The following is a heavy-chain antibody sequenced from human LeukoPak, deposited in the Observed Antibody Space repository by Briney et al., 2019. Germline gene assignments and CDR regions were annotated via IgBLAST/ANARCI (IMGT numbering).Heavy chain of an antibody. Sequence: GGTLRLSCAASGFTFSSYGMSWVRQAPGKGLEWVSAISGSGGSTYYADSVKGRFTISRDNSKNTLYLQMNSLRAEDTAVYYCAKDGITMVRGRHYFDYWGQGTLVTVSS. CDR3: AKDGITMVRGRHYFDY. V-gene: IGHV3-23*01. J-gene: IGHJ4*02. CDR1: GFTFSSYG. D-gene: IGHD3-10*01. CDR2: ISGSGGST.